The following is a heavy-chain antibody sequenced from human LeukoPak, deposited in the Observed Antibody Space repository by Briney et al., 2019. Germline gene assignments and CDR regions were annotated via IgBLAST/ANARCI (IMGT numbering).Heavy chain of an antibody. V-gene: IGHV1-8*01. CDR3: ARGREGQQLVLDAFDI. J-gene: IGHJ3*02. CDR1: GYTFTSYD. D-gene: IGHD6-13*01. CDR2: KNPNSGNT. Sequence: ASVKVSCKASGYTFTSYDINWVRQATGQGLEWMGWKNPNSGNTGYAQKFQGRVTMTRNTSISTAYMELSSLRSEDTAVYYCARGREGQQLVLDAFDIWRQGTMVTVSS.